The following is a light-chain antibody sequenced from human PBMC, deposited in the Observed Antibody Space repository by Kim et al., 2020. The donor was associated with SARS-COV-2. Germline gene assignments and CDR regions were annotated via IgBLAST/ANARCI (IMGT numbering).Light chain of an antibody. V-gene: IGLV2-14*04. CDR1: SRDVGYDKA. CDR2: DVS. CDR3: NSHTTSSTYV. J-gene: IGLJ1*01. Sequence: GQKKTKPDTDTSRDVGYDKAVSWYHQHPGDAPTLIMYDVSGGASGVSNRFSGSQSGNTTSLTNSELRAEDEAEYYCNSHTTSSTYVFGSGTKVTV.